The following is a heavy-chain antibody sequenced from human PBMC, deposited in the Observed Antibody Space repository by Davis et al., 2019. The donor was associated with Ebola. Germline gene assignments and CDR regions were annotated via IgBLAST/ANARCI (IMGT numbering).Heavy chain of an antibody. CDR2: ISAYNGNT. V-gene: IGHV1-18*01. J-gene: IGHJ6*02. Sequence: ASVKVSCKASGYTFTSYGISWVRQAPGQGLEWMGWISAYNGNTNYAQKLQGRVTMTRDTSTSTVYMELSSLRSEDTAVYYCASGLYYYGSGSYYLNYYGMDVWGQGTTVTVSS. CDR3: ASGLYYYGSGSYYLNYYGMDV. CDR1: GYTFTSYG. D-gene: IGHD3-10*01.